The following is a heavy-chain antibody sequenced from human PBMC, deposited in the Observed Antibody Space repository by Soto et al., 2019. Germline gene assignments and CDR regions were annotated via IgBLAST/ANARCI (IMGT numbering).Heavy chain of an antibody. D-gene: IGHD2-2*01. CDR1: GYTFSRYY. J-gene: IGHJ6*04. CDR2: INPSGGIT. Sequence: ASVKVSCKASGYTFSRYYIYWVRQAPGQGLEWMGAINPSGGITTYAQKCQGRVTMTSDTSHRRVYMELSSLRSEDTTVYYCAMPKVLASCHYYNAMDFTGKGTTVTL. CDR3: AMPKVLASCHYYNAMDF. V-gene: IGHV1-46*01.